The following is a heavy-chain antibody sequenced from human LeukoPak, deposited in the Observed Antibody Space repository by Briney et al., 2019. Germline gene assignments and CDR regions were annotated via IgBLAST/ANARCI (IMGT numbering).Heavy chain of an antibody. D-gene: IGHD5-12*01. V-gene: IGHV3-11*03. J-gene: IGHJ4*02. CDR3: ARTNSGYDSFDY. CDR2: ISGSAGNT. CDR1: GFTFSHYY. Sequence: SGGSLRLSCAASGFTFSHYYMSWIRQAPGKELEWVSYISGSAGNTNYAHSVKGRFTPSRDIAKNSLFLHIKSLRAEETAVYYCARTNSGYDSFDYWGQGTLVPVSS.